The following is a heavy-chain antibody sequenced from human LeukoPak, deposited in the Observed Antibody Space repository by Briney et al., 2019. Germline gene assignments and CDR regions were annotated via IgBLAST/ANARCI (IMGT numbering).Heavy chain of an antibody. D-gene: IGHD6-13*01. CDR3: ARGGDSSNWYPGYFDY. V-gene: IGHV3-74*01. CDR2: IKSDGSST. Sequence: GGSLRLSCAASGFTFSNYWMHWVRQAPGKGPVWVSRIKSDGSSTRLADSVQGRLTISRDNGKNTLYLQMNSLRAEDTAVYYCARGGDSSNWYPGYFDYWGQGALVTVSS. J-gene: IGHJ4*02. CDR1: GFTFSNYW.